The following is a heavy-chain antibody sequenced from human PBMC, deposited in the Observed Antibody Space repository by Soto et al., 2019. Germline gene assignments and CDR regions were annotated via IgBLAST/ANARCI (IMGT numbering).Heavy chain of an antibody. CDR3: ARDASGTTSFLAS. D-gene: IGHD1-1*01. J-gene: IGHJ5*01. CDR1: VFMFGTSG. V-gene: IGHV3-33*01. CDR2: IWLDGSER. Sequence: GSLRRSGEASVFMFGTSGMHWVRQAPGKGLEWVSGIWLDGSERYYSDSVKGRFTISRDNSKNTLLLQMNSLRVEDTAVYFCARDASGTTSFLASWGQGTLVTVSS.